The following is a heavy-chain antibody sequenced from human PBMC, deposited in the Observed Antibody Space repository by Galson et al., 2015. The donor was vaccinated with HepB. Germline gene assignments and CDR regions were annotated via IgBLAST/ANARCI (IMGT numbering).Heavy chain of an antibody. Sequence: SLRLSCAASGFTFSSYSMHWVRQAPGKGLEWVAVISYDGSNKYYADSVKGRFTISRDNSKNTLYLQMNSLRAEDTAVYYCAKDLGSGYYGDYFDYWGQGTLVTVSS. V-gene: IGHV3-30*18. J-gene: IGHJ4*02. CDR3: AKDLGSGYYGDYFDY. CDR1: GFTFSSYS. D-gene: IGHD3-22*01. CDR2: ISYDGSNK.